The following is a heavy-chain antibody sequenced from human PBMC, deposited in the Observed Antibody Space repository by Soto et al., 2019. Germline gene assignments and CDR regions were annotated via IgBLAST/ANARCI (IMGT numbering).Heavy chain of an antibody. V-gene: IGHV1-3*01. CDR2: INAGNGNT. D-gene: IGHD6-19*01. J-gene: IGHJ6*02. Sequence: ASVKVSCKASGYTSTSYAMHWVRQAPGQRLEWMGWINAGNGNTKYSQKFQGRVTITRDTSASTAYMELSSLRSEDTAVYYCARGSGWFHYYYYGMDVWGQGTTVTVSS. CDR1: GYTSTSYA. CDR3: ARGSGWFHYYYYGMDV.